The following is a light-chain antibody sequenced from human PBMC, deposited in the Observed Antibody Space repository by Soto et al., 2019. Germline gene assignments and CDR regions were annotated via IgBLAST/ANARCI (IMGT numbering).Light chain of an antibody. CDR3: QSFDSSLRAYV. V-gene: IGLV1-40*01. CDR2: NNL. J-gene: IGLJ1*01. CDR1: SSNFGAGYE. Sequence: QSVLTQPPSVSGAPGQRVTISCTGSSSNFGAGYEVHWYKQLPGTAPTLVIFNNLNRPSGVPERFSGSKSGTSASLVISGLQDEDEADYYCQSFDSSLRAYVFGSGTKLTVL.